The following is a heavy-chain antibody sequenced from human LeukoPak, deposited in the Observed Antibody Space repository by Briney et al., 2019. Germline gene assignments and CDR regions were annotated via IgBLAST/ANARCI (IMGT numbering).Heavy chain of an antibody. CDR2: ISCRGDNI. CDR3: SRDSALAAFNY. CDR1: GFTLSTYE. Sequence: GGSLRLSCAASGFTLSTYEMNWVRQAPGKGLEWVSTISCRGDNIYYADSFKGRFTTSRDNAKSSLYLQMTSLRADDTAVYYCSRDSALAAFNYWGQGTLVTVSS. J-gene: IGHJ4*02. V-gene: IGHV3-21*04. D-gene: IGHD6-19*01.